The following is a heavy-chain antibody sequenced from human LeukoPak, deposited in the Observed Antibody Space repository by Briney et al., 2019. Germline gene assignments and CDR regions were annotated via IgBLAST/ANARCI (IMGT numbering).Heavy chain of an antibody. CDR3: ARDWGTYFDY. V-gene: IGHV4-31*03. J-gene: IGHJ4*02. D-gene: IGHD7-27*01. Sequence: PSETLSLTCTVSGGSISSGGSRWSWIRQHPGKGLEWIGYIYHSGSTYYNPSLESRLTMSVDTSKNQFSLHLTSVTAADTAVYYCARDWGTYFDYWGQGTLVTVSS. CDR2: IYHSGST. CDR1: GGSISSGGSR.